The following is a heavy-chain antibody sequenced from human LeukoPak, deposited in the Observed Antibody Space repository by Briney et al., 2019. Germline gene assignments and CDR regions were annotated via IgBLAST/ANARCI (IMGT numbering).Heavy chain of an antibody. CDR1: GGSISSSSYY. CDR2: IYYSGST. Sequence: SETLSLTCTVSGGSISSSSYYWGWIRQPPGKGLEWIGSIYYSGSTYYNPSLKSRVTISVDTSKNQFSLKLSSVTAADTAVYYCARDPGRGFGYFDYWGQGTLVTVSS. J-gene: IGHJ4*02. V-gene: IGHV4-39*07. CDR3: ARDPGRGFGYFDY. D-gene: IGHD3-10*01.